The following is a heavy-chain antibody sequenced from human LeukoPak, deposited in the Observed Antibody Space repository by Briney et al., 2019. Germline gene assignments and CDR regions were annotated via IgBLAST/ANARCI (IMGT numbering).Heavy chain of an antibody. V-gene: IGHV3-33*01. Sequence: GGSLRLSCAASGFTFSSYGMHWVRQAPGKRLEWVSVIWYGGSNKYYADSVKGRFTISRDNSKNTLYLQMNSLRAEDTAVYYCARDETVHYDILPGYYLSAFDIWGQGTMVTVSS. CDR1: GFTFSSYG. D-gene: IGHD3-9*01. CDR2: IWYGGSNK. CDR3: ARDETVHYDILPGYYLSAFDI. J-gene: IGHJ3*02.